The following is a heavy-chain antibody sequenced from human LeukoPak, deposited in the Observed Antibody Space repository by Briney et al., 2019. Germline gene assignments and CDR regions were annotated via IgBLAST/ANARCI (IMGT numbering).Heavy chain of an antibody. CDR2: TSSSSSYI. CDR1: GFTFSSYG. V-gene: IGHV3-21*01. D-gene: IGHD6-13*01. Sequence: GGSLRLSCAASGFTFSSYGMNWIRQAPGKGLEWVSSTSSSSSYIYYADSVKGRFTISRDNAKNSLYLQMNSLRAEDTAVYYCARDGHSSSWIFDPWGQGTLVTVSS. J-gene: IGHJ5*02. CDR3: ARDGHSSSWIFDP.